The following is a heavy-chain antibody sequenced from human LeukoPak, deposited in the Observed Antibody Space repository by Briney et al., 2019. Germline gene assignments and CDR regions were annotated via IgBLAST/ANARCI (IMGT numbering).Heavy chain of an antibody. V-gene: IGHV3-21*01. CDR1: GFTFSSYA. CDR2: ISSSSYI. CDR3: ARGYSGSYYWFDP. D-gene: IGHD1-26*01. J-gene: IGHJ5*02. Sequence: GGSLRLSCAASGFTFSSYAMNWVRQAPGKGLEWVSSISSSSYIYYADSVKGRFTISRDNAKNSLYLQMNSLRAEDTAVYYCARGYSGSYYWFDPWGQGTLVTVSS.